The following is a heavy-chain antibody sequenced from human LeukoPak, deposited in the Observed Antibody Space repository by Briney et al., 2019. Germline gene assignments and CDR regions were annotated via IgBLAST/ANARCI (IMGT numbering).Heavy chain of an antibody. CDR2: IYHSGST. Sequence: PSETLSLPCTVSGGSISSSSYYWGWIRQPPGKGLEWIGSIYHSGSTYYNPSLKSRVTISVDTSKNQFSLKLSSVTAADTAVYYCARLTYYDFWSGYGGNWFDPWGQGTLVTVSS. CDR1: GGSISSSSYY. D-gene: IGHD3-3*01. J-gene: IGHJ5*02. CDR3: ARLTYYDFWSGYGGNWFDP. V-gene: IGHV4-39*07.